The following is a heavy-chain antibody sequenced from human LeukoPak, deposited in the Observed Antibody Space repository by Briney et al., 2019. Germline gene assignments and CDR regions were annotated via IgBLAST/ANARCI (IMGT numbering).Heavy chain of an antibody. V-gene: IGHV3-30*18. D-gene: IGHD3-10*01. CDR3: AKDSGYYGSGSPQGYFDY. CDR2: TLYDGSYE. Sequence: GGSLRLSCAASGFPFRSYGMHWVRQAPGKGLGWVAVTLYDGSYEYYADSVKGRFTISRDNSKNTLYLQMNSLRAEDTAVYYCAKDSGYYGSGSPQGYFDYWGQGTLVTVSS. J-gene: IGHJ4*02. CDR1: GFPFRSYG.